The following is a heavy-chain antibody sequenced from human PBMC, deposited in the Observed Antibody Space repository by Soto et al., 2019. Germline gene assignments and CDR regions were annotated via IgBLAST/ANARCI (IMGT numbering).Heavy chain of an antibody. J-gene: IGHJ5*02. V-gene: IGHV4-59*01. CDR2: IYYSGST. Sequence: SETLSLTCTVSGGSISSYYWSWIRQPPGKGLEWIGYIYYSGSTNYNPSLKSRVTISVDTSKNQFSLKLSSVTAADTAVYYCARDTYSSSLGNWFDPWGQGTLVTVSS. D-gene: IGHD6-13*01. CDR3: ARDTYSSSLGNWFDP. CDR1: GGSISSYY.